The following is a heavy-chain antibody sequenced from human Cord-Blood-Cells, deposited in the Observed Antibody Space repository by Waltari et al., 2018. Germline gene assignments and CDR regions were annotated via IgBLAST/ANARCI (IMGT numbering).Heavy chain of an antibody. CDR3: ARGEAVAGTSFDY. Sequence: QVQLVESGGGVVQPGRSLRLSCAASGFTFSSYAMHWVRQAPGKGLEWVAVISDEGSNKYYADSVKGRFTISRDNSKNTLYLQMNSLRAEDTAVYYCARGEAVAGTSFDYWGQGTLVTVSS. D-gene: IGHD6-19*01. CDR1: GFTFSSYA. V-gene: IGHV3-30-3*01. CDR2: ISDEGSNK. J-gene: IGHJ4*02.